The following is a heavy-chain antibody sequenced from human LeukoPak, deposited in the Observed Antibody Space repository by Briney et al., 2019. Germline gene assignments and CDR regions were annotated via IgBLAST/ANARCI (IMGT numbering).Heavy chain of an antibody. CDR3: AREPGGIAVAGPPL. J-gene: IGHJ4*02. CDR1: GGSISSSSYY. D-gene: IGHD6-19*01. Sequence: SETLSLTCTVSGGSISSSSYYWGWIRQPPGKGLEWIGSIYYSGSTYYNPSLKSRVTISVDTSKNQFSLELSSVTAADTAVYYCAREPGGIAVAGPPLWGQGTLVTVSS. V-gene: IGHV4-39*07. CDR2: IYYSGST.